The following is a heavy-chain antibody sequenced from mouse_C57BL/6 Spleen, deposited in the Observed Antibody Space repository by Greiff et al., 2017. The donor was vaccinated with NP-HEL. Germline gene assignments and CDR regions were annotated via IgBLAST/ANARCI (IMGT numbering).Heavy chain of an antibody. V-gene: IGHV1-80*01. CDR1: GYAFSSYW. CDR2: IYPGVGDT. D-gene: IGHD2-5*01. CDR3: ATGGSNYSFAY. Sequence: QVQLKESGAELVKPGASVKISCKASGYAFSSYWMNWVKQRPGKGLEWIGQIYPGVGDTNYNGKLKGKATLLAAKSSSTAYMQLSRLPSEPSPAFICATGGSNYSFAYWGQGTLVTVSA. J-gene: IGHJ3*01.